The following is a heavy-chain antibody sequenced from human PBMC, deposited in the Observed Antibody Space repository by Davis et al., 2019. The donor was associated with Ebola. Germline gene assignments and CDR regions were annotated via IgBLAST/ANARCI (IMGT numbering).Heavy chain of an antibody. CDR2: IRSKANSYAT. CDR1: GFTFSGSA. J-gene: IGHJ4*02. Sequence: GESLKISCAASGFTFSGSAMHCVRQASGKGLEWVGRIRSKANSYATAYAASVKGRFTISRDDSKNTAYLQMNSLKTEDTAVYYCTGRYGSGSYPLIYWGQGTLVTVSS. D-gene: IGHD3-10*01. CDR3: TGRYGSGSYPLIY. V-gene: IGHV3-73*01.